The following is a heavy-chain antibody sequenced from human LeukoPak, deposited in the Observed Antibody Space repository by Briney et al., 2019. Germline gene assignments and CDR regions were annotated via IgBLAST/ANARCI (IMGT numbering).Heavy chain of an antibody. Sequence: SETLSLTCTVSGGSINRSSRYYWGWIRQPPGKGLEWIGSIFYSGSTYYNPSLKSRVSISVDTSNNQFSLKLTSVTAADTAVYYCARHVPSTIFFNWFDPWGQGTLVTVSS. J-gene: IGHJ5*02. D-gene: IGHD3-3*01. CDR3: ARHVPSTIFFNWFDP. CDR1: GGSINRSSRYY. V-gene: IGHV4-39*01. CDR2: IFYSGST.